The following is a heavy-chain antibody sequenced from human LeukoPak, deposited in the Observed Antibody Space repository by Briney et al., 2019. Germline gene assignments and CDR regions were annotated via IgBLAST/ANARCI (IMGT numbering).Heavy chain of an antibody. CDR3: ARDQSNWNDPTVFDY. V-gene: IGHV1-18*01. Sequence: ASVKVSCKASGYTFTSYGISWVRQAPGQGLEWMGWISAYNGNTNYAQKFQGRVTITADKSTSTAYMELSSLRSEDTAVYYCARDQSNWNDPTVFDYWGQGTLVTVSS. D-gene: IGHD1-20*01. J-gene: IGHJ4*02. CDR2: ISAYNGNT. CDR1: GYTFTSYG.